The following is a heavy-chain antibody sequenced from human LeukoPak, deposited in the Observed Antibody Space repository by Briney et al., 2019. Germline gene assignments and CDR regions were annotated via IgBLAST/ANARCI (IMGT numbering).Heavy chain of an antibody. V-gene: IGHV3-21*01. CDR1: GFTFSSYS. CDR3: ARGGRSGSSWSDY. J-gene: IGHJ4*02. Sequence: PGGSLRLSCAASGFTFSSYSMNWVRQAPGKGLEWVSSISSSSYIYYADSVKGRFTISRDNAKNSLYLQMNSLRAEDTAVYYCARGGRSGSSWSDYWGQGTLVTVSS. D-gene: IGHD6-13*01. CDR2: ISSSSYI.